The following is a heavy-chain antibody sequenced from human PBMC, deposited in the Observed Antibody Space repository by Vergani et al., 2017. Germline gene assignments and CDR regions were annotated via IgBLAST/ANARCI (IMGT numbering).Heavy chain of an antibody. CDR2: ISYDGTQK. Sequence: QVHLVESGGGGVQPGRSLRLSCVVSGFTSSYYGMHWVRQAPGKGLEWVAVISYDGTQKYYADSVKGRFTISRDQSKSTLYLQMNSLRTEDTAVNYCATKSCGTPGCQIGYFREGGQGTLVTVSS. D-gene: IGHD1-1*01. J-gene: IGHJ1*01. CDR1: GFTSSYYG. CDR3: ATKSCGTPGCQIGYFRE. V-gene: IGHV3-30*03.